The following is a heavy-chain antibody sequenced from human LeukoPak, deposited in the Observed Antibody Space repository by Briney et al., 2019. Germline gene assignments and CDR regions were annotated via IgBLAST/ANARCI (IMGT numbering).Heavy chain of an antibody. CDR2: IYYSGST. CDR1: GGSISSSSYY. D-gene: IGHD2-2*01. CDR3: ARSYSRYWYFDY. Sequence: PSETLSPTCTVSGGSISSSSYYGGWIRQPPGKGLEWIGSIYYSGSTYYNPSLKSRVTISVDTSKNQFSLKLSSVTAADTAVYYCARSYSRYWYFDYWGQGTLVTVSS. J-gene: IGHJ4*02. V-gene: IGHV4-39*01.